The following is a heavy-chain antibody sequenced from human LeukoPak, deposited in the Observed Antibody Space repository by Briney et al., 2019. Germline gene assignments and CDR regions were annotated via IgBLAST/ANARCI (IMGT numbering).Heavy chain of an antibody. V-gene: IGHV1-18*01. CDR1: GYTFTSYD. J-gene: IGHJ3*02. Sequence: ASVKVSCKASGYTFTSYDISWVRQAPGQGLEWMGWISAYNGNTNYAQKLQGRVTMTTDTSTSTAYMELRSLRSDDTAVYYCAREGWATIFGVVITGSAFDIWGQGTVVTVSS. CDR3: AREGWATIFGVVITGSAFDI. CDR2: ISAYNGNT. D-gene: IGHD3-3*01.